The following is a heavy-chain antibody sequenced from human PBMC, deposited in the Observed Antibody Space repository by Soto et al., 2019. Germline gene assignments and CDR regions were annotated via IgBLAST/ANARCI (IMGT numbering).Heavy chain of an antibody. Sequence: KTSETLSLTCTVSGGSISSYYWSWIRQPPGKGLEWIGYIYYSGSTNYNPSLKSRVTISVDASKNQFSLKLSSVTAADTAVYYCAGRNSGRLNYYYYYGMDVWGQGTTVTVS. D-gene: IGHD3-10*01. CDR2: IYYSGST. J-gene: IGHJ6*02. V-gene: IGHV4-59*01. CDR3: AGRNSGRLNYYYYYGMDV. CDR1: GGSISSYY.